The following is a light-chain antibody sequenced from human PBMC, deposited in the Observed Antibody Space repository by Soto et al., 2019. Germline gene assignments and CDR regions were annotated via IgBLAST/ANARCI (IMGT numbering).Light chain of an antibody. J-gene: IGKJ5*01. CDR2: GAS. Sequence: EIVLTQSPGTLSLSPGEEATLSCRASQSVDSNYLAWYQQKPGQTPRLILYGASGRADGIPLRFSGSGFGTDFTLTISKVEPEDFAVYYCQQYGTPRSVTFGQGTRLEIK. V-gene: IGKV3-20*01. CDR1: QSVDSNY. CDR3: QQYGTPRSVT.